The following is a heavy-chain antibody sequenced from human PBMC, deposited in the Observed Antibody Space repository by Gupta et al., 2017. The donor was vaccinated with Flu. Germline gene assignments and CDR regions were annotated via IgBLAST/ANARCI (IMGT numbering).Heavy chain of an antibody. J-gene: IGHJ4*02. Sequence: QVQLQESGPGLVKPSETLSLTCGVSGGSISSRNWWTWVRQPPGKGLEWIGEIYQSGSTNYHPSLKSRVTILIDRSKNQFSLKLTSVTAADTAVYYCARGAVSLDNWNFQGLDFWGQGALVIVSS. D-gene: IGHD1-7*01. CDR3: ARGAVSLDNWNFQGLDF. CDR2: IYQSGST. V-gene: IGHV4-4*02. CDR1: GGSISSRNW.